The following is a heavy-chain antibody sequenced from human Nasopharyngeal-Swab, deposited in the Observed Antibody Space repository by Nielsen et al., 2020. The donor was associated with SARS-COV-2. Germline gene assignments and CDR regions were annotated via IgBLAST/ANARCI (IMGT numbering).Heavy chain of an antibody. CDR2: ISSSGSTI. CDR3: AKRSGGWDY. D-gene: IGHD2-15*01. Sequence: GESLKISCAASGLTFSDYYMSWIRQAPGKGLEWVSYISSSGSTIYYADSVKGRFTISRDNSKNTLYLQMNSLRAEDTAVYYCAKRSGGWDYWGQGTLVTVFS. J-gene: IGHJ4*02. CDR1: GLTFSDYY. V-gene: IGHV3-11*01.